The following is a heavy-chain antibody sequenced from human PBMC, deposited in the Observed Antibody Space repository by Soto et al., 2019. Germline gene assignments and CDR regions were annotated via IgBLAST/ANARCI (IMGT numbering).Heavy chain of an antibody. CDR1: VDTFTSNY. D-gene: IGHD1-26*01. CDR3: ARDLAKGGGSAGFDY. V-gene: IGHV1-2*02. CDR2: INPKSGGT. J-gene: IGHJ4*02. Sequence: XSVKVSCKASVDTFTSNYIHWVRQAPGQGFEWMGWINPKSGGTKYPQKFQGRVTMTRDTSLSTVYMTLTRLTSDDTAVYYCARDLAKGGGSAGFDYWGQGTRVTVSS.